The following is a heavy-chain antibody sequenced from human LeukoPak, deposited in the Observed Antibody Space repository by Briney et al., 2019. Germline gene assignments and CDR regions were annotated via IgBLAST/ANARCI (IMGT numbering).Heavy chain of an antibody. CDR1: GFTFSSYA. V-gene: IGHV3-30-3*01. J-gene: IGHJ4*02. CDR3: AKDERFGEFPLGTFDC. D-gene: IGHD3-10*01. Sequence: GGSLRLSCAASGFTFSSYAMHWVRQAPGKGLEWVAVISYDGSNKYYADSVKGRFTVSRDNPKNTLYLQMNSLRAEDTAVYYCAKDERFGEFPLGTFDCWGQGTLVTVSS. CDR2: ISYDGSNK.